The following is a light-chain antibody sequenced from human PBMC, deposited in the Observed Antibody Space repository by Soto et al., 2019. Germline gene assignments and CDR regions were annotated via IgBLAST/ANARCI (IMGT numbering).Light chain of an antibody. Sequence: EIVLTQSPGTLSLSPAERATLSCRASRSVSSRYLAWYQQKAGQAPRLLISGASSRATGIPDRFSGSGSGTDFTLIISRLEPEDFAMYYCHQYGYSPNTFGQGTKVEIK. J-gene: IGKJ2*01. CDR3: HQYGYSPNT. V-gene: IGKV3-20*01. CDR2: GAS. CDR1: RSVSSRY.